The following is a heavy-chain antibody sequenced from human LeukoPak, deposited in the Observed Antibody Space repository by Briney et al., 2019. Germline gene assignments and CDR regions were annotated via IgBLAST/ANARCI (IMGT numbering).Heavy chain of an antibody. Sequence: GASVKVSCKASGYTLISYGISWVRQAPGQGLEWMGWISAYNGNTNYAQKLQGRVTMTTDTSTSTAYMELGSLRSDDTAVYYCARGWLLLGYYYYGMDVWGQGTTVTVSS. CDR1: GYTLISYG. J-gene: IGHJ6*02. CDR2: ISAYNGNT. D-gene: IGHD3-22*01. V-gene: IGHV1-18*01. CDR3: ARGWLLLGYYYYGMDV.